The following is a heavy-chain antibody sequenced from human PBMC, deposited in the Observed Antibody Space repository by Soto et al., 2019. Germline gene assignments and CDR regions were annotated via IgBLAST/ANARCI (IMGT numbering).Heavy chain of an antibody. D-gene: IGHD3-10*01. CDR2: IYPGDSDT. Sequence: GESLKISCKGSGYTFTDYWIGWVRQLPGKGLEWMGIIYPGDSDTRYSPSFQGHVTITVDKSTNTAYLQWNTLRASDTAMYYCARAYGKYFDYWGQGTLVTVSS. CDR3: ARAYGKYFDY. V-gene: IGHV5-51*01. CDR1: GYTFTDYW. J-gene: IGHJ4*02.